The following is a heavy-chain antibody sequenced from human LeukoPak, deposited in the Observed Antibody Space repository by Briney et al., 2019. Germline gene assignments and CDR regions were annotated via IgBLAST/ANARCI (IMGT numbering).Heavy chain of an antibody. D-gene: IGHD6-19*01. Sequence: PSETLSLTCTVSGGSVSSYYWSWIRQPPGKGLEWIGYIYYSGSTNYNPSLKSRVTISVDTSKNQFSLKLSSVTAADTAVYYCARAVWEMQVMVLPIAVAGVEDAFDIWGQGTMVTVSS. CDR2: IYYSGST. CDR1: GGSVSSYY. J-gene: IGHJ3*02. CDR3: ARAVWEMQVMVLPIAVAGVEDAFDI. V-gene: IGHV4-59*02.